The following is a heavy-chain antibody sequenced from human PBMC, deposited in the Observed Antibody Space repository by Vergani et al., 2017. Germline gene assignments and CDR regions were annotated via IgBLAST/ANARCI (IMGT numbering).Heavy chain of an antibody. Sequence: QVQLQGSGPGLVKPSETLSLTCTVSGGSVSSGSYYWSWIRQPPGKGLEWIGYIYYSGSTNYNPSLKSRVTISVDTSKNQFSLKLSSVTAADTAVYYCARVSVGGAFDIWGQGTMVTVSS. CDR2: IYYSGST. CDR1: GGSVSSGSYY. CDR3: ARVSVGGAFDI. V-gene: IGHV4-61*01. D-gene: IGHD3-10*01. J-gene: IGHJ3*02.